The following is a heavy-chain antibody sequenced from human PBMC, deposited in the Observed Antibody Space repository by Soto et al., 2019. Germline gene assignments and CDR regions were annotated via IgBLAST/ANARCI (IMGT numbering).Heavy chain of an antibody. D-gene: IGHD6-6*01. V-gene: IGHV3-49*05. J-gene: IGHJ4*02. Sequence: NPGGSLRLSCTASGFTFGDYAMSWFRQAPGKGLEWVGFIRSKAYGGTTEYAASVKGRFTISRDDSKSIAYLQMNSLKTEDTAVYYCTRYSSSSIFDYWGQGTLVTVSS. CDR3: TRYSSSSIFDY. CDR1: GFTFGDYA. CDR2: IRSKAYGGTT.